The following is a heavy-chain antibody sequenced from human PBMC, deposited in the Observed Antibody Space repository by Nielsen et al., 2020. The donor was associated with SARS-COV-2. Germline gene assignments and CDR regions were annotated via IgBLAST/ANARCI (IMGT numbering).Heavy chain of an antibody. CDR1: GGSISSGDYY. Sequence: SETLSLTCTVSGGSISSGDYYWSWIRQPPGKGLEWIGYIYYSGSTYYNPSLKSRVTISVDTSKNQFSLKLSSVTAADTAVYYCARGRITMVRGVIIAEGFDYWGQGTLVTVSS. CDR3: ARGRITMVRGVIIAEGFDY. J-gene: IGHJ4*02. CDR2: IYYSGST. D-gene: IGHD3-10*01. V-gene: IGHV4-30-4*01.